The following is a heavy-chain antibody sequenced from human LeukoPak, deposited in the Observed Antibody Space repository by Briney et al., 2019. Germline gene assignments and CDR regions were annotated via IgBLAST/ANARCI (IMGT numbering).Heavy chain of an antibody. J-gene: IGHJ4*02. CDR2: IYYSGST. Sequence: PSETLSLTCTVSGGSISGYYWTWIRQPPGKGLEWIGYIYYSGSTNYNPSLKSRVTISVDTSKNQFSLKLSSVTAADTAVYYCARLPRTYYFDYWGQGTLVTVSS. CDR1: GGSISGYY. V-gene: IGHV4-59*08. CDR3: ARLPRTYYFDY.